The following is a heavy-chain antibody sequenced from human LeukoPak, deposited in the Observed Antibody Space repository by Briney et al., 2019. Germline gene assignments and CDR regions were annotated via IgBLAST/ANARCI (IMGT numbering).Heavy chain of an antibody. Sequence: SETLSLTCTVSGGSISSYYWSWIRQPAGKGLEWNGRIYTSGSTNYNPSLKSRVTMSVDTSKNQFSLKLSSVTAADTAVYYCARDAAGGPYSSSWYGLYYYYGMDVWGQGTTVTVSS. J-gene: IGHJ6*02. CDR1: GGSISSYY. CDR3: ARDAAGGPYSSSWYGLYYYYGMDV. D-gene: IGHD6-13*01. CDR2: IYTSGST. V-gene: IGHV4-4*07.